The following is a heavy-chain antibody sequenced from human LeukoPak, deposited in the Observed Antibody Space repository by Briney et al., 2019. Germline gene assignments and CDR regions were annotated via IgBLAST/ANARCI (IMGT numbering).Heavy chain of an antibody. V-gene: IGHV3-48*03. D-gene: IGHD2-8*01. CDR2: ISGSGIK. Sequence: GGSLRLPCAASRFTFSSYEMNWVRQAPGKGLEWVSYISGSGIKHYADSVKGRFTISRDNAKNSLYLQMNSLRVEDTAVYYCAREDTGVAFDIWGQGTTVTV. CDR3: AREDTGVAFDI. CDR1: RFTFSSYE. J-gene: IGHJ3*02.